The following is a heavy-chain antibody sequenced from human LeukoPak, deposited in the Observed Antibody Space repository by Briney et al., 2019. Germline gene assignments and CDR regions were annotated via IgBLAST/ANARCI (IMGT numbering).Heavy chain of an antibody. CDR3: ARDANYYFDY. D-gene: IGHD1-7*01. V-gene: IGHV3-33*01. Sequence: GRSLRLSCAASGFTFSSYGMHWVRQAPGKGLEWVALIWYDGSNEYYADSVKGRFTLSRDNSKNTLYLQMNSLRVEDTAVYYCARDANYYFDYWGQGSLVTVSS. CDR2: IWYDGSNE. J-gene: IGHJ4*02. CDR1: GFTFSSYG.